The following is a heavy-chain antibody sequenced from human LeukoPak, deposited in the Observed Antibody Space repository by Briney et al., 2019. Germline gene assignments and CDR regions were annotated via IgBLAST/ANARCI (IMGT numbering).Heavy chain of an antibody. CDR1: GFTFSSYA. CDR2: ISGSGGST. J-gene: IGHJ5*02. D-gene: IGHD3-22*01. V-gene: IGHV3-23*01. Sequence: GGSLRLSCAASGFTFSSYAMSWVRQAPGKGLEWVSAISGSGGSTYYADSVKGRFTISRDNSKNTLYLQMNSLRAEDTAVYYCAKDGSYYYDSSGYYWYSWGQGTLVTVSS. CDR3: AKDGSYYYDSSGYYWYS.